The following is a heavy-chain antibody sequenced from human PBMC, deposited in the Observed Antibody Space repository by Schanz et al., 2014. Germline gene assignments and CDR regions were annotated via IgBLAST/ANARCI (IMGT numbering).Heavy chain of an antibody. CDR2: TKAGGRDI. J-gene: IGHJ4*02. V-gene: IGHV3-48*02. CDR3: DRFQSPHPPFLY. CDR1: GFTFSYYS. Sequence: EVQLLESGGGLVQPGGSLRLSCAASGFTFSYYSLNWVRRAPGKGLEWLSYTKAGGRDIHYADSVKGRFTISRDEVKHSVYLQMNTLRDDETAVYYCDRFQSPHPPFLYWGQGTLVPVSS.